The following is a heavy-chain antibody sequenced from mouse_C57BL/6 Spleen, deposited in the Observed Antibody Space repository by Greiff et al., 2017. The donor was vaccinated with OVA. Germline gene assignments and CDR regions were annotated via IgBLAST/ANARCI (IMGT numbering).Heavy chain of an antibody. Sequence: VQLQQSGAELVRPGTSVKVSCKASGYAFTNYLIEWVKQRPGQGLEWIGVINPGSGGTNYNEKFKGKATLTADKSSSTAYMQLSSLTSEDSAVYFCATTVVAEWYFDVWGTGTTVTVSS. J-gene: IGHJ1*03. CDR1: GYAFTNYL. CDR3: ATTVVAEWYFDV. D-gene: IGHD1-1*01. CDR2: INPGSGGT. V-gene: IGHV1-54*01.